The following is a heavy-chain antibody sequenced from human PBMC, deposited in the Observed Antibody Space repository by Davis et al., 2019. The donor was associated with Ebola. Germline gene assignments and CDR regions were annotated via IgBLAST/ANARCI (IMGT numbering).Heavy chain of an antibody. V-gene: IGHV1-18*01. Sequence: ASVKVSCKASGYSFSNHGISWVRQAPGQGLEWMGWIGAYNGNTNYAQKVQGRVTMTTDTSTSTAYMALRSLRSDDTAVYYCARDPPMITFGGVIVPLWSYYYYYMDVWGKGTTVTVSS. CDR2: IGAYNGNT. D-gene: IGHD3-16*02. CDR1: GYSFSNHG. J-gene: IGHJ6*03. CDR3: ARDPPMITFGGVIVPLWSYYYYYMDV.